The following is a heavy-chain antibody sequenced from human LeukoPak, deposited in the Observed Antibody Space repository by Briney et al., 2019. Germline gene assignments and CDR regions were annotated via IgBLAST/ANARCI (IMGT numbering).Heavy chain of an antibody. CDR3: AKIAETSGSYGQGYDY. V-gene: IGHV3-53*01. CDR1: GFTVSSNY. Sequence: PGGSLRLSCAAPGFTVSSNYMSWVRQAPGKGLEWVSVIYSGGSTYYADSVKGRFTISRDNAKNSLYLQMNSLRAEDTAVYYCAKIAETSGSYGQGYDYWGQGTLVTVSS. J-gene: IGHJ4*02. D-gene: IGHD1-26*01. CDR2: IYSGGST.